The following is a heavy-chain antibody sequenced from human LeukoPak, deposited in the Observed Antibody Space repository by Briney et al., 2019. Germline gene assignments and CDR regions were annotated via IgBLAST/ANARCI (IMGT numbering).Heavy chain of an antibody. J-gene: IGHJ4*02. Sequence: GGSLRLSCAASGFTFSSYAMHWVRQAPGKGLEWVAVISYDGSNKYYADSVKGRFTISRDNSKNTLYLQMSSLRAEDTAVYYCARADGLMVYGIDYWGQGTLVTVSS. V-gene: IGHV3-30-3*01. D-gene: IGHD2-8*01. CDR2: ISYDGSNK. CDR3: ARADGLMVYGIDY. CDR1: GFTFSSYA.